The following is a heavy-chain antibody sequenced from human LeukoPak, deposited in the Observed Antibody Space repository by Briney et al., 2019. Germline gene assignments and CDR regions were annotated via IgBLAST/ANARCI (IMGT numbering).Heavy chain of an antibody. J-gene: IGHJ4*02. CDR1: GGSISSGSYW. Sequence: SGTLSLTCAVSGGSISSGSYWWSWVRQPPGKGLEWIGDIYHGGSTNYNPSLKSRVTISVDKSKNQFSLKLTSVTAADTAVYFCARSGLGFDYWGQGTLVSVSS. D-gene: IGHD7-27*01. V-gene: IGHV4-4*02. CDR3: ARSGLGFDY. CDR2: IYHGGST.